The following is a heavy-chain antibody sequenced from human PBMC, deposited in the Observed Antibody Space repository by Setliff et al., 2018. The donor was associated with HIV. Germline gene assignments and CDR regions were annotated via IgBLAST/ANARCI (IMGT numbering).Heavy chain of an antibody. J-gene: IGHJ4*02. CDR2: IHGSGTT. D-gene: IGHD5-18*01. CDR1: GYSISSGYY. V-gene: IGHV4-38-2*01. Sequence: NPSETLSLTCAVSGYSISSGYYWGWVRQPPGKGLEWIGSIHGSGTTYYSPSLRSRVTLSLDASKNHFYLTLTSVTAADRAVYYCARHTAYTYGEDSWGQGTLVTVSS. CDR3: ARHTAYTYGEDS.